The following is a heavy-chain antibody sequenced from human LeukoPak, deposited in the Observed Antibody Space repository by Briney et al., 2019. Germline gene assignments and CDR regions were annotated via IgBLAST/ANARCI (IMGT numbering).Heavy chain of an antibody. Sequence: PSQTLSLTCTVSGGSISSGSYYWSWIRQPAGKGLEWIGRIYTSGSTNYNPSLKSRVTISVDTSKNQFSLKLSSVTAADTAVYYCATTYCGGDCYIIEYYFDYWGQGTLVTVSS. J-gene: IGHJ4*02. D-gene: IGHD2-21*01. CDR3: ATTYCGGDCYIIEYYFDY. CDR2: IYTSGST. CDR1: GGSISSGSYY. V-gene: IGHV4-61*02.